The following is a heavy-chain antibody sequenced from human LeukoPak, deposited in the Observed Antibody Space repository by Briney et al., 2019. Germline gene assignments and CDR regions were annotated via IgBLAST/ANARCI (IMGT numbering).Heavy chain of an antibody. Sequence: GGSLRLSCVASGFTFSNYLMNWVRQAPGKGLEWVSGIRPSGRSIYYADSVTGPFTTSRNNAKNTLYLQRDRLRVEDTAVYYCAMALDYWGQGTLVTVSS. CDR1: GFTFSNYL. V-gene: IGHV3-23*01. CDR2: IRPSGRSI. J-gene: IGHJ4*02. CDR3: AMALDY.